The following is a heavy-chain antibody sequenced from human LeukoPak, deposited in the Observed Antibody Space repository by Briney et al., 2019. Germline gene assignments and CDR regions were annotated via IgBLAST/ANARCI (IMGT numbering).Heavy chain of an antibody. V-gene: IGHV4-39*07. CDR3: ARDLLGIAAAPSFQH. Sequence: PSETLSLTCTVSGGSISSSSYYWGWIRQPPGKGLEWIGSISYSGSTYYNPSLKSRVTISVDTSKNQFSLKLSSVTAADTAVYYCARDLLGIAAAPSFQHWGQGTLVTVSS. D-gene: IGHD6-13*01. CDR1: GGSISSSSYY. J-gene: IGHJ1*01. CDR2: ISYSGST.